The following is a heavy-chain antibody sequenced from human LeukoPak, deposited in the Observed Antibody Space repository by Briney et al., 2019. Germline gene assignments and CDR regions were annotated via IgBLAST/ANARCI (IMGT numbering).Heavy chain of an antibody. CDR1: SGSFSGYY. CDR3: ARDRIPLAARPLDY. J-gene: IGHJ4*02. CDR2: INHSGST. D-gene: IGHD6-6*01. Sequence: SETLSLTCAVYSGSFSGYYWSWIRQPPGKGLEWIGEINHSGSTNYNPSLKSRVTISVDTSKNQFSLKLSSVTAADAAVYYRARDRIPLAARPLDYWGQGTLVTVSS. V-gene: IGHV4-34*01.